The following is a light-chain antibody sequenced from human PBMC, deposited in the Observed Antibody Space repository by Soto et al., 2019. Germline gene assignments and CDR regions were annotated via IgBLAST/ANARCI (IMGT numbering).Light chain of an antibody. CDR3: SSYRSSNTHV. Sequence: QSALTQPASVSGSPGQSITISCTGTSSDVGGYNYVSWYQHHPGKAPKLMIYEVSNRPSGVSDRFSGSKSGNTASLTISGLQAEDEADYYCSSYRSSNTHVFGTGTELTVL. CDR1: SSDVGGYNY. V-gene: IGLV2-14*01. CDR2: EVS. J-gene: IGLJ1*01.